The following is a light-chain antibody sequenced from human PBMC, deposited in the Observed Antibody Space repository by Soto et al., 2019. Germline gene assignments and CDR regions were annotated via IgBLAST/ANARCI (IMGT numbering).Light chain of an antibody. J-gene: IGLJ2*01. CDR3: SSYAGSNAVV. CDR1: SSDVGGYNY. Sequence: QSALTQPPSASGSPGQSVTISCTGTSSDVGGYNYVSWYQQHPGKAPKLMIYEVSKRPSGVPDRFSGSKSGNTASRTVSGLQAEDEADYYCSSYAGSNAVVFGGGTKLPVL. V-gene: IGLV2-8*01. CDR2: EVS.